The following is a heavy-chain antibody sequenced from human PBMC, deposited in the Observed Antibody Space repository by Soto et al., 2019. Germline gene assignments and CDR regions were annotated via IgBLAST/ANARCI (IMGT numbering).Heavy chain of an antibody. D-gene: IGHD3-3*01. Sequence: QVQLVESGGGVVQPGRSLRLSCAASGFTFSSYGMHWVRQAPGKGLEWVAVISYDGSNKYYADSVKGRFTISRDNSKNTLYLQMNSLSAEDTAVYSCAKDVLRFLEWLAFYGMDVWGQGTTVTVSS. J-gene: IGHJ6*02. CDR1: GFTFSSYG. V-gene: IGHV3-30*18. CDR2: ISYDGSNK. CDR3: AKDVLRFLEWLAFYGMDV.